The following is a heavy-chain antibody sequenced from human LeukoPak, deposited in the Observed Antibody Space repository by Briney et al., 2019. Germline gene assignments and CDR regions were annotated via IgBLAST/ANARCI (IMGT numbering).Heavy chain of an antibody. D-gene: IGHD6-13*01. J-gene: IGHJ5*02. Sequence: GASVKVPCKASGGTFSSYAISWVRQAPGQGLEWMGRIIPILGIANYAQKFQGRVTITADKSTSTAYMELSSLRSEDTAVYYCARSIAAAGLNWFDPWGQGTLVTVSS. CDR3: ARSIAAAGLNWFDP. V-gene: IGHV1-69*04. CDR1: GGTFSSYA. CDR2: IIPILGIA.